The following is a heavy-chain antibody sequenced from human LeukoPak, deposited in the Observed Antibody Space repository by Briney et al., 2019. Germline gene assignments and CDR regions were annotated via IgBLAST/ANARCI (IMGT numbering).Heavy chain of an antibody. V-gene: IGHV4-61*01. CDR3: ARDTSPWRQRGGIDI. Sequence: PSETLSLTCTVSGGSVSSGSYYWTWIRQPPGKGLECIGYIYYSGSTNYNPSLKSRVTISVDTSKNQFSLKLSSVTAADTAVYYCARDTSPWRQRGGIDIWGQGTMVTVSS. CDR2: IYYSGST. D-gene: IGHD6-25*01. CDR1: GGSVSSGSYY. J-gene: IGHJ3*02.